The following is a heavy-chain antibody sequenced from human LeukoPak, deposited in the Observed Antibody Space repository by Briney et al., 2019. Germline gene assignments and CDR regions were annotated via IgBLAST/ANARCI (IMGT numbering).Heavy chain of an antibody. CDR2: IWYDGSNK. CDR1: GFTFSSYG. CDR3: ARACSSGWYGWFDP. Sequence: GGSLRLSCAASGFTFSSYGMHWVRQAPGKGLEWVAVIWYDGSNKYYADSVKGRFTISRDNSKNTLFLQMNSLRAEDTAVYYCARACSSGWYGWFDPWGQGTLVTVSS. D-gene: IGHD6-19*01. J-gene: IGHJ5*02. V-gene: IGHV3-33*01.